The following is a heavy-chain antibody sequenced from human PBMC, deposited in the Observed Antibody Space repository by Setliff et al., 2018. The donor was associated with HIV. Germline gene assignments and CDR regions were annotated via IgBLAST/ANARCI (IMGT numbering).Heavy chain of an antibody. Sequence: ASVKVSCKASGYTFTAFGMNWLRQAPGQGPEWMGWISTYNGNTNYAQKFQGRVTMTTDKATSTDYMELRSLRSDDTAVYYCAKDPSVTVTTIWGQGTMVTVSS. J-gene: IGHJ3*02. D-gene: IGHD4-17*01. CDR2: ISTYNGNT. CDR3: AKDPSVTVTTI. CDR1: GYTFTAFG. V-gene: IGHV1-18*01.